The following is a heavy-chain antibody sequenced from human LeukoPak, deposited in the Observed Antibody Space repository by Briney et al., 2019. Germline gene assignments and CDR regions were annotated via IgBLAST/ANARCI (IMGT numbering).Heavy chain of an antibody. J-gene: IGHJ4*02. CDR2: IKNGGAT. CDR1: GFSFSGAW. Sequence: KPGGSLRLSCATSGFSFSGAWLSWVRQAPGKGLEWVGRIKNGGATDHAAPVQGRFTISRDDSKATLYLQMNSLKTEDTAIYYCTTFTHFYLGGQGTLVTVSA. CDR3: TTFTHFYL. D-gene: IGHD2-15*01. V-gene: IGHV3-15*01.